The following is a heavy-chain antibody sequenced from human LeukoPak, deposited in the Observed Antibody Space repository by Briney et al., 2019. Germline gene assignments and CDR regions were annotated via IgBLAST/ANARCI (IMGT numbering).Heavy chain of an antibody. D-gene: IGHD4-17*01. CDR3: ARIRESDYGPTVYYYGMDV. Sequence: SETLSLTCAVYGGSFSGYYWSWIRQPPGKGLEWIGEINHRGSTNYNPSLKSRVTISVDTSKNQFSLKLSSVTAANTAVYYCARIRESDYGPTVYYYGMDVWGQGTTVTVSS. J-gene: IGHJ6*02. CDR1: GGSFSGYY. CDR2: INHRGST. V-gene: IGHV4-34*01.